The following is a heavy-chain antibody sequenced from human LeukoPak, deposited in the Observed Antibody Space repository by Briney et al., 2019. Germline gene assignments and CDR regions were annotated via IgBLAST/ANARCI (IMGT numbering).Heavy chain of an antibody. D-gene: IGHD3-9*01. CDR3: ARDLGNYDILTGYYHDNYFDY. V-gene: IGHV1-18*01. CDR1: GYTFTSYG. Sequence: GASVKVSCKASGYTFTSYGISWVRQAPGQGLEWRGWISAYNGNTNYAQKLQGRVTMTTDTSTSTAYMELSRLRSDDTAVYYCARDLGNYDILTGYYHDNYFDYWGQGTLVTVSS. CDR2: ISAYNGNT. J-gene: IGHJ4*02.